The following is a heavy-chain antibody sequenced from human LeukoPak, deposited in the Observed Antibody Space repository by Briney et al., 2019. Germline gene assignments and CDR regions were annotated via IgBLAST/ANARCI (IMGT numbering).Heavy chain of an antibody. J-gene: IGHJ4*02. CDR3: ARVVGYYGSGNYYSDS. D-gene: IGHD3-10*01. Sequence: GGSLRLSCAASGFTFSSYSMNWVRQAPGKGLEWVSSISSSSSYIYYADSVKGRFTVSRDNAKNSLYLQMDSLRAEDTAVYYCARVVGYYGSGNYYSDSWGQGTLVTVSS. CDR2: ISSSSSYI. V-gene: IGHV3-21*01. CDR1: GFTFSSYS.